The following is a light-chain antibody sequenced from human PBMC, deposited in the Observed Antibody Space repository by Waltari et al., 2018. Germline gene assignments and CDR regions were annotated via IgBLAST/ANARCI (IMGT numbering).Light chain of an antibody. J-gene: IGLJ3*02. CDR1: RSEIGRNP. Sequence: QSVLTQPPSASGTPGQRVTISCSGRRSEIGRNPVNWYQRLPGTAPKPLLCTNNQRPLGVPDRFSCSRSGASASLAISGLQSDDEADYYCAAWDDSLNGPHWVFGGGTKLTVL. CDR2: TNN. V-gene: IGLV1-44*01. CDR3: AAWDDSLNGPHWV.